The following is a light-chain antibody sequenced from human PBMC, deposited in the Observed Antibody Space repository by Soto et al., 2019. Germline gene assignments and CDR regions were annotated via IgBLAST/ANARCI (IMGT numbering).Light chain of an antibody. V-gene: IGKV1-5*01. J-gene: IGKJ1*01. CDR3: QQYNSWT. CDR2: DAS. Sequence: DIQMTQSPSTLSASVGDSVTITCRASQSISSWLAWYQQKPGKAPKLLIYDASSLESGVPSRFSGSVSGTEITLTISSLQPDDFATYYCQQYNSWTFGQGTKVDI. CDR1: QSISSW.